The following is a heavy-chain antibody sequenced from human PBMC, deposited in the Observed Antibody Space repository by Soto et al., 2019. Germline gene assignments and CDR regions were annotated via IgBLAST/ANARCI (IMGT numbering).Heavy chain of an antibody. J-gene: IGHJ5*02. CDR2: VSFHGSNK. Sequence: GGSLRLSCSASGFTFSSYAMHWLRQAPGKGPEWVAAVSFHGSNKYYTDSVKGRFTISRDNSKNTLYLQMDSLRPEDTALYYCARDKSVAAAGYEDWFDPWGQGTLVTVSS. D-gene: IGHD6-13*01. V-gene: IGHV3-30-3*01. CDR1: GFTFSSYA. CDR3: ARDKSVAAAGYEDWFDP.